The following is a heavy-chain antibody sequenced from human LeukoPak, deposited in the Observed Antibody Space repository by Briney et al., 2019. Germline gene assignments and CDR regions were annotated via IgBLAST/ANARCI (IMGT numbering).Heavy chain of an antibody. CDR2: IYHSGDT. J-gene: IGHJ3*02. CDR3: ARYRNCGSDCYDAFDI. Sequence: PSGSLSLTCAVSGVSFSSSNWWCGGRQPPGKGVGGVVVIYHSGDTHYSPSLRSRVTISVDTSKNQFSLKLNTVTAADTAVYYCARYRNCGSDCYDAFDIWGQGTMVTVSS. V-gene: IGHV4-4*02. CDR1: GVSFSSSNW. D-gene: IGHD2-21*02.